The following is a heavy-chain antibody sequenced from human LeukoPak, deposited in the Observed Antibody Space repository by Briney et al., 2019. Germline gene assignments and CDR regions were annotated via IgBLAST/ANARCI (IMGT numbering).Heavy chain of an antibody. D-gene: IGHD3-22*01. CDR1: GYTFVGYH. J-gene: IGHJ4*02. V-gene: IGHV1-2*06. CDR3: ARDLHDSSGYLPGH. Sequence: GASVKVSCKASGYTFVGYHMHWMRQAPGQGLEWMGRINPNSGGTNYAQKFQGRVTMTRDTSISTAYMELSRLRSDDTAVYYCARDLHDSSGYLPGHWGQGTLATVSS. CDR2: INPNSGGT.